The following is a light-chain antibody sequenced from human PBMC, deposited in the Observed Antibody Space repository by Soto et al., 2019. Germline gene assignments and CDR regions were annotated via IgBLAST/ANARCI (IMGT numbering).Light chain of an antibody. Sequence: QSVLTQPPSASETPGQRVTISCSGGRSNIGRNTVNWYQQLPGTAPRLLIYSTNQRPSGVPDRFSGSRSGTSASLAITGLQSADEADYYCATWDDSLIGVVFGGGTKLTVL. CDR3: ATWDDSLIGVV. J-gene: IGLJ2*01. CDR2: STN. V-gene: IGLV1-44*01. CDR1: RSNIGRNT.